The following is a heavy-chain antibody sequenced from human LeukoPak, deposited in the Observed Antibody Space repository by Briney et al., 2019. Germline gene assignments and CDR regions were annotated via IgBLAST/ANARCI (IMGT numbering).Heavy chain of an antibody. CDR2: IWYDGSNK. V-gene: IGHV3-33*01. Sequence: PGGSLRLSCAASGFTFSSYGMHWVRQAPGKGLEWVAVIWYDGSNKYYADSAKGRFTISRDNSKNTLYLQMNSLRAEDTAVYYCARDGDYDSSGFVAFDIWGQGTMVTVSS. J-gene: IGHJ3*02. CDR3: ARDGDYDSSGFVAFDI. D-gene: IGHD3-22*01. CDR1: GFTFSSYG.